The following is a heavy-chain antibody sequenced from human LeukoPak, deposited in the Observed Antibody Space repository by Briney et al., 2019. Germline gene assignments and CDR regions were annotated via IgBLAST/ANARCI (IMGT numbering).Heavy chain of an antibody. CDR2: INPNSGAT. D-gene: IGHD3-22*01. Sequence: ASVKVSCKASGYTFTGYYMHWVRQAPRQGLEWLGWINPNSGATKYAQTFQGRVTMTRDTSISTAYMELSRLRSDDTAVYYCARGGFLYDSSGYYYFDSWGQGTLVTVSS. CDR3: ARGGFLYDSSGYYYFDS. V-gene: IGHV1-2*02. J-gene: IGHJ4*02. CDR1: GYTFTGYY.